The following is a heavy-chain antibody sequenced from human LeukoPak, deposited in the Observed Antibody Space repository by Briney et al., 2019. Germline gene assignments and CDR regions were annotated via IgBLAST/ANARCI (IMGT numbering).Heavy chain of an antibody. J-gene: IGHJ6*03. V-gene: IGHV4-39*07. D-gene: IGHD3-16*02. CDR3: ARGLRFIQGPGYYYMDV. CDR2: INHSGNT. Sequence: SETLSLTCTVSGGSISSSSYYWGWIRQPPGKGLEWIGEINHSGNTNYNPSLESRVTISADTSKNQFSLNLGSVTAADTAIYYCARGLRFIQGPGYYYMDVWGKGTTVTVSS. CDR1: GGSISSSSYY.